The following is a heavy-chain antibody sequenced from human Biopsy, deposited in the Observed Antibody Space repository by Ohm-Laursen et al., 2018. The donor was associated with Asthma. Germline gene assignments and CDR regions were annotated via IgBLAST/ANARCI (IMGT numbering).Heavy chain of an antibody. CDR3: ASPSSSREILYYYYNMDI. Sequence: ASVKVSCKASGYPFTDYYVHWVRQAPGLGLEWMGGISPVFGSTNIAQKFQGRATISADIFTKTAYLEVSSLRSDDTAVYYCASPSSSREILYYYYNMDIWGQGTTVTV. CDR2: ISPVFGST. V-gene: IGHV1-2*02. J-gene: IGHJ6*02. D-gene: IGHD6-13*01. CDR1: GYPFTDYY.